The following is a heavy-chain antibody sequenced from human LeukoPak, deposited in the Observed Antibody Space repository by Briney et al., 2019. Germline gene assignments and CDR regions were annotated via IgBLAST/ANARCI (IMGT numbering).Heavy chain of an antibody. Sequence: GGSLRLSCAASGFTFSNYWMHWVRQAPGKGLVWVSRINTDGSRITYADSVKGRFTISRDNAMNTVYLRMNSLRAEDTAVYYCARVLSGSWDWFDPWGQGTLVTVSS. CDR1: GFTFSNYW. D-gene: IGHD3-22*01. V-gene: IGHV3-74*01. CDR3: ARVLSGSWDWFDP. J-gene: IGHJ5*02. CDR2: INTDGSRI.